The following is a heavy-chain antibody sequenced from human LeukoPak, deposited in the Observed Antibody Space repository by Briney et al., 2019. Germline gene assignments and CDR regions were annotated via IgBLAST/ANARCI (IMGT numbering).Heavy chain of an antibody. Sequence: GGSLRLSCAASGFTFSNYAMTWVRQAPGKGLEGVSAISGNGDNTYYADSVKGRFTVSRDNSKNTLYLQMSSLRAEDTAVYYCAKAPWGDRYVSGSYYWYFDYWGQGTLVTVSS. CDR1: GFTFSNYA. V-gene: IGHV3-23*01. CDR2: ISGNGDNT. J-gene: IGHJ4*02. CDR3: AKAPWGDRYVSGSYYWYFDY. D-gene: IGHD3-10*01.